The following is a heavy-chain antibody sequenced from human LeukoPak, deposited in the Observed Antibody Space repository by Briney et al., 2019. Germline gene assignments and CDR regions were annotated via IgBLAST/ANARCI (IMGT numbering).Heavy chain of an antibody. CDR2: INPNSGGT. Sequence: ASVKVSCKASGYTFTGYYMHWVRQAPGQGLEWMGRINPNSGGTNYAQKFQGRVTMTRDTSISTAYMELSRLRSDDTAVYYCARDNYDSSGLDYWGQGTLVTVSS. J-gene: IGHJ4*02. CDR1: GYTFTGYY. D-gene: IGHD3-22*01. CDR3: ARDNYDSSGLDY. V-gene: IGHV1-2*06.